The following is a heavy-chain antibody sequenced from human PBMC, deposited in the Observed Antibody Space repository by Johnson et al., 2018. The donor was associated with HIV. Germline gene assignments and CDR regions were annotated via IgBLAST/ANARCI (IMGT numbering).Heavy chain of an antibody. CDR1: GFTVSSNY. Sequence: MQLVESGGGLVQPGGSLRLSCSASGFTVSSNYMSWVRQAPGKGLEWVSIIYGGGSTYYADSVKGRFTISRDNSKNTLYLQMNSLRAEDTAVYYCASLPWGFYTFEIWGQGTMVTVSS. CDR3: ASLPWGFYTFEI. J-gene: IGHJ3*02. V-gene: IGHV3-53*01. D-gene: IGHD2-2*02. CDR2: IYGGGST.